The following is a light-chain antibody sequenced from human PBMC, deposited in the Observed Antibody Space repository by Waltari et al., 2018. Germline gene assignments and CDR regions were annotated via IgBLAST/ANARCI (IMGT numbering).Light chain of an antibody. J-gene: IGLJ2*01. CDR2: DVS. CDR1: NRDIGAFNY. CDR3: SSYTGSYSFVI. Sequence: QSALTQPRSVSGSPGQSINISCTGTNRDIGAFNYVSWYQHHPGKAPNLIIYDVSTRPSGVPDRFSGSKSGNTASLTISGLQAEDEATYYCSSYTGSYSFVIFGGGTEMTVL. V-gene: IGLV2-11*01.